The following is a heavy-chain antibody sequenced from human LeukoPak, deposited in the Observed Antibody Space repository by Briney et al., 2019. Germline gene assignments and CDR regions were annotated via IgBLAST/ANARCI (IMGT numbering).Heavy chain of an antibody. V-gene: IGHV1-2*02. J-gene: IGHJ4*02. CDR1: GYTFTSYY. CDR2: INPNSGGT. Sequence: GASVKVSCKASGYTFTSYYMHWVRQAPGQGLEWMGWINPNSGGTNYAQKFQGRVTMTRDTSISTAYMELSRLRSDDTAVYYCARVSYYYDSSGHVDYWGQGTLVTVSS. D-gene: IGHD3-22*01. CDR3: ARVSYYYDSSGHVDY.